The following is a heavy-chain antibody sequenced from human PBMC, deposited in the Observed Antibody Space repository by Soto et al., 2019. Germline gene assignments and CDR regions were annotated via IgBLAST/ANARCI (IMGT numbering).Heavy chain of an antibody. V-gene: IGHV1-18*01. CDR2: ISAYNGHA. Sequence: QVQLVQSGGEVKRPGASVRVSCKASGYTFNTYGISWVRQAPGQGLEWMGWISAYNGHADYAQKFQVRVTMTTDTSTNTVSMELRGLRSDEPAVYYCGRGRTWGARDVDYWGQGTLVSVSS. J-gene: IGHJ4*02. CDR3: GRGRTWGARDVDY. D-gene: IGHD3-16*01. CDR1: GYTFNTYG.